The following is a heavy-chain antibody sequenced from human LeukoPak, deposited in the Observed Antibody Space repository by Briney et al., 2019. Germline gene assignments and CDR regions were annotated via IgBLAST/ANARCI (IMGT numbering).Heavy chain of an antibody. V-gene: IGHV3-30*03. Sequence: GGSLRLSCAASGFTFSSYGMHWVRQAPGKGLEWVAVISYDGSNKYYADSVKGRFTISRDSSKNTLYLQMNSLRAEDTAVYYCASYSSSRYGDYWGQGTLVTVSS. J-gene: IGHJ4*02. CDR2: ISYDGSNK. CDR1: GFTFSSYG. D-gene: IGHD6-13*01. CDR3: ASYSSSRYGDY.